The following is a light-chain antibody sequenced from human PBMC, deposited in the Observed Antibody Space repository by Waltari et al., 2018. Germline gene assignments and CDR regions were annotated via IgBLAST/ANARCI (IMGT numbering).Light chain of an antibody. CDR1: QSVLYSSNNKNY. CDR2: WAS. Sequence: DIVMTQSPDSLAVSLGERATINCKSSQSVLYSSNNKNYLACYQQKPGQPPKLLIYWASTRESGVPDRFSGSGSGTDFTLTISSLQAEDVAVYYCQQYYSTPFTFGPGTKVDIK. J-gene: IGKJ3*01. CDR3: QQYYSTPFT. V-gene: IGKV4-1*01.